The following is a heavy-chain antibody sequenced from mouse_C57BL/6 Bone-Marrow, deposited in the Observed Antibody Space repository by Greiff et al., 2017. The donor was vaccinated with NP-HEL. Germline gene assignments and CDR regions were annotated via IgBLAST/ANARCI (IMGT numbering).Heavy chain of an antibody. Sequence: VQLQESGAELVRPGASVKLSCKASGYSFTDYYINWVKQRPGQGLEWIARIYPGSGNTYYIEKFKGKATLTAEKSSSTAYMQLISLPSEDSAVYSCARERLYDGYLYYFDYWGQGTTLTVSS. CDR3: ARERLYDGYLYYFDY. CDR1: GYSFTDYY. D-gene: IGHD2-3*01. CDR2: IYPGSGNT. V-gene: IGHV1-76*01. J-gene: IGHJ2*01.